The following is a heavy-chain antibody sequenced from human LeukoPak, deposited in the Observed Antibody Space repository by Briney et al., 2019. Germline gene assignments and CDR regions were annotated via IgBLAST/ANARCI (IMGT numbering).Heavy chain of an antibody. CDR2: IYYSGST. Sequence: SETLSLTCTVSGGSISSYYWSWIRPPPGKGLEWIGYIYYSGSTNYNPSLKSRVTISVDTSKNQFSLKLSSVTAADTAVYYCARHSGSYQGWFDPWGQGTLVTVSS. D-gene: IGHD1-26*01. CDR3: ARHSGSYQGWFDP. J-gene: IGHJ5*02. V-gene: IGHV4-59*01. CDR1: GGSISSYY.